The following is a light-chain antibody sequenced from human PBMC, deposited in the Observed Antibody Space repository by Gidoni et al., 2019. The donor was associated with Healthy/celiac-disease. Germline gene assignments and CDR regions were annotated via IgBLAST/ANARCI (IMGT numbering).Light chain of an antibody. V-gene: IGKV2-28*01. CDR3: MQALQTPPT. CDR2: LGS. Sequence: DIVMTQSPLSLPVTPGEPASISCRSSQSLLQSNGYNYLDWYLQKPGQSPQLLIYLGSNRASGVPDRFSGSGSGTDFTLKISRVEAEDVGVYYCMQALQTPPTFGQGTNLEIK. CDR1: QSLLQSNGYNY. J-gene: IGKJ2*01.